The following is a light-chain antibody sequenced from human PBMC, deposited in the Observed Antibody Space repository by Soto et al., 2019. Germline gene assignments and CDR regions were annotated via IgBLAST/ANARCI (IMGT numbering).Light chain of an antibody. CDR1: QTISTM. V-gene: IGKV1-5*01. CDR3: QQLSNYPLT. J-gene: IGKJ4*01. Sequence: DIQMSKSPFALSASVGDRVTITCRASQTISTMLAWYQQKPGQAPRLLIYGASTRAAGIPARFSGSGSGTEFTLTISSLQPEDFATYYCQQLSNYPLTFGGGTKVDIK. CDR2: GAS.